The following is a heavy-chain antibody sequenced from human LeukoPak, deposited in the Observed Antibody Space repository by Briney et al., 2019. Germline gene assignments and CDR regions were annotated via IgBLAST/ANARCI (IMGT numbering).Heavy chain of an antibody. CDR1: GGTFSSYA. D-gene: IGHD2-2*02. CDR2: IIPIFGTA. J-gene: IGHJ6*03. Sequence: SVKVSCKASGGTFSSYAISWVRQAPGQGLEWMGRIIPIFGTANYAQKFQGRVTITTDESTSTAYMELSSLRSEDTAVYYCARVTPDVVVPAAIPHYYYYMDVWGKGTTVTVSS. V-gene: IGHV1-69*05. CDR3: ARVTPDVVVPAAIPHYYYYMDV.